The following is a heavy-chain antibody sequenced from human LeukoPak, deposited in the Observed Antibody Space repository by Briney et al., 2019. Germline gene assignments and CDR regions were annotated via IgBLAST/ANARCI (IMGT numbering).Heavy chain of an antibody. CDR3: ARVTGMGLRGLATVTFDY. Sequence: PSQTLSLTCTVSGGSISSGDYYWSWIRQPPGKGLEWIGYIYYSGSTYYNPSLKSRVTISVDTSKNQFSLKLSSVTAADTAVYYCARVTGMGLRGLATVTFDYWGQGTLVTVSS. J-gene: IGHJ4*02. CDR2: IYYSGST. D-gene: IGHD4-17*01. V-gene: IGHV4-30-4*01. CDR1: GGSISSGDYY.